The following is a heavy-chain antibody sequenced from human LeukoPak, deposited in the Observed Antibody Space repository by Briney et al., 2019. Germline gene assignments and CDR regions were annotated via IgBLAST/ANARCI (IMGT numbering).Heavy chain of an antibody. CDR3: ARDPYYDILTGYYKRSWFDP. V-gene: IGHV1-2*02. CDR1: GYTFTGYY. CDR2: INLNSGGT. D-gene: IGHD3-9*01. Sequence: GASVKVSCKASGYTFTGYYMHWVRQAPGQGLEWMGWINLNSGGTNYAQKFQGRVTMTRDTSISTAYMELSRLRSDDTAVYYCARDPYYDILTGYYKRSWFDPWGQGTLVTVSS. J-gene: IGHJ5*02.